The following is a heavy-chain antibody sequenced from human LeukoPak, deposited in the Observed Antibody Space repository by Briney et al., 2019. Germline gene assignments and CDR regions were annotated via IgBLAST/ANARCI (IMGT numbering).Heavy chain of an antibody. CDR2: IYHSGST. CDR1: GYSISSGYY. Sequence: KASETLSLTCTVSGYSISSGYYWGWIRQPPGKGLEWIGSIYHSGSTYYNPSLKSRVTISVDTSKNQFSLKLSSVTAADTAVYYCAREGYSYGYGIDYWGQGTLVTVSS. D-gene: IGHD5-18*01. CDR3: AREGYSYGYGIDY. V-gene: IGHV4-38-2*02. J-gene: IGHJ4*02.